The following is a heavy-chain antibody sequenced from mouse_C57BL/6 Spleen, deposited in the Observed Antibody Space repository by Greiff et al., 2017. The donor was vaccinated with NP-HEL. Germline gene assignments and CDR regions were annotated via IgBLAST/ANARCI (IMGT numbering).Heavy chain of an antibody. CDR2: IYPSDSET. CDR1: GYTFNSYW. V-gene: IGHV1-61*01. J-gene: IGHJ3*01. CDR3: ARKGLLAWFAY. Sequence: QGQLQQPGAELVRPGSSVKLSCKASGYTFNSYWMDWVKQRPGQGLEWIGNIYPSDSETHYNQKFKDKATLTVDKSSSTAYMQLSSLTSEDSAVYYCARKGLLAWFAYWGQGTLVTVSA. D-gene: IGHD2-3*01.